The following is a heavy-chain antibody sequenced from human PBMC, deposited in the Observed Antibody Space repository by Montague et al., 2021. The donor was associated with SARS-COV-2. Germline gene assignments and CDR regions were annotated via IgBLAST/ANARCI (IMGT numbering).Heavy chain of an antibody. CDR1: GGPVSSGAYS. D-gene: IGHD3-10*01. V-gene: IGHV4-30-2*01. J-gene: IGHJ3*01. Sequence: TLSLTCAVSGGPVSSGAYSWTWVRQPPGKGLEWIGYIHHSGDTYYNPSLRSRVTISVERSKNQFSLKLTSVSAAGTAVYFCAKSRISMVRGIYDAFDVWGQGTMVTVSS. CDR3: AKSRISMVRGIYDAFDV. CDR2: IHHSGDT.